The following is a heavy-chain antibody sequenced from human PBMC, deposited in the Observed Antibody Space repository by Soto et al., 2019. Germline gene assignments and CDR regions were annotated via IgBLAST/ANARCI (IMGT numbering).Heavy chain of an antibody. V-gene: IGHV4-59*01. CDR2: VYYTGST. Sequence: SSETLSLTCTVSGDSISTFYWGWMRQSPGKELEWIGYVYYTGSTNYNPSLKSRVTVSVDRSKNQFSLKLTSANAADTAVYYCARGRTVRNYADDSSDYFYFFDYWGQGTQVTVSS. CDR1: GDSISTFY. D-gene: IGHD3-22*01. J-gene: IGHJ4*02. CDR3: ARGRTVRNYADDSSDYFYFFDY.